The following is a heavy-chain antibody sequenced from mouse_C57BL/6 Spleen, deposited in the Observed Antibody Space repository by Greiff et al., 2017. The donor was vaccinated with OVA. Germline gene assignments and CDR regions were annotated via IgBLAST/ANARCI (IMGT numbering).Heavy chain of an antibody. D-gene: IGHD1-1*02. CDR1: GYTFTDYE. V-gene: IGHV1-15*01. CDR3: TRDYSGAFAY. CDR2: IDPETGGT. J-gene: IGHJ3*01. Sequence: VQLQESGAELVRPGASVTLSCKASGYTFTDYEMHWVKQTPVHGLEWIGAIDPETGGTAYNQKFKGKAILTADKSSSTAYMELRSLTSEDSAVYYCTRDYSGAFAYWGQGTLVTVSA.